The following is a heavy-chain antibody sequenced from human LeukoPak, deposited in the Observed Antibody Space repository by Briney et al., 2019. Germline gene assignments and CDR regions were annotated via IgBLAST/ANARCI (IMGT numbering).Heavy chain of an antibody. Sequence: SETLSLTCAVYGGSFSGYYWSWIRQPPGKGLEWIGEINHSGSTNYNPSLKSRGTISVDTSKNQFSLKLSSVTAADTAVYYCARRGYSGYDRWGQGTLVTVSS. V-gene: IGHV4-34*01. CDR1: GGSFSGYY. J-gene: IGHJ4*02. D-gene: IGHD5-12*01. CDR3: ARRGYSGYDR. CDR2: INHSGST.